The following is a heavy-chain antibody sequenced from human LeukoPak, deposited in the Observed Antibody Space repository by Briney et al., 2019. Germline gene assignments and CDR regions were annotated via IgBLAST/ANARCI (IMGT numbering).Heavy chain of an antibody. Sequence: PSETLSLTCTVSGGSISSSSYYWGWIRQPPGKGLEWIGSIYYSGSTYYNPSLKSRVTISVDTSKNQFSLKLSSVTAADTAVYYCARVLQQQLVYFDYWGQGTLVTVSS. V-gene: IGHV4-39*07. J-gene: IGHJ4*02. CDR1: GGSISSSSYY. CDR3: ARVLQQQLVYFDY. D-gene: IGHD6-13*01. CDR2: IYYSGST.